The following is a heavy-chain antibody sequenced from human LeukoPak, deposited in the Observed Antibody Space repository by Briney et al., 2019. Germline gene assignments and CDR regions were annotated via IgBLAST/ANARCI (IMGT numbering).Heavy chain of an antibody. CDR2: VTANGGSI. J-gene: IGHJ4*02. V-gene: IGHV3-23*01. CDR1: GFTFSSYA. Sequence: GGSLRLSCAASGFTFSSYAMSWVRQAPGKGLAWVSGVTANGGSIDNTDSVKGRFTISRDNSKNALYLQMNSLRAEDTAIYYCAKGKGSSWPRFSDYWGQGALVTVSS. D-gene: IGHD6-13*01. CDR3: AKGKGSSWPRFSDY.